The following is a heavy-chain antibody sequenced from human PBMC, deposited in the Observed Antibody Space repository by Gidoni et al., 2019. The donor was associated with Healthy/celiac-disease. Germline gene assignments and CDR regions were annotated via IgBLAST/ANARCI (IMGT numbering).Heavy chain of an antibody. CDR2: IYYSGST. CDR1: GGSISSYY. CDR3: AYSSGWYGYFQH. J-gene: IGHJ1*01. V-gene: IGHV4-59*01. D-gene: IGHD6-19*01. Sequence: QVQLQESGPGLVKPSETLSLTCTVPGGSISSYYWSWIRQPPGKGLEWIGYIYYSGSTNYNPSLKSRVTISVDTPKNQFSLKLSSVTAADTAVYYCAYSSGWYGYFQHWGQGTLVTVSS.